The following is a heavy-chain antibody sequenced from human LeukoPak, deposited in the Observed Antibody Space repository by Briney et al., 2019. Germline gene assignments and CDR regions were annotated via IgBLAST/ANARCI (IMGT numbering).Heavy chain of an antibody. CDR2: ISVGGDYI. J-gene: IGHJ2*01. D-gene: IGHD6-19*01. CDR3: AKIAVSGLWYFDL. CDR1: GFTFSSYA. V-gene: IGHV3-23*01. Sequence: GGSLRLSCAASGFTFSSYAMSWVRQAPGKGLEWVSSISVGGDYIYYGDSVKGRFTISRDNSRSTLYLQMISLRAEDTAVYYCAKIAVSGLWYFDLWGRGTLVTVSS.